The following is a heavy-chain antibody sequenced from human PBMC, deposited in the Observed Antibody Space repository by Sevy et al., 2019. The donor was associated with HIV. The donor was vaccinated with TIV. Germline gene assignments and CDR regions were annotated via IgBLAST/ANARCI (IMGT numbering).Heavy chain of an antibody. D-gene: IGHD1-1*01. CDR3: ARPGYLNWFDP. J-gene: IGHJ5*01. CDR1: GYTFSSYG. V-gene: IGHV1-18*01. Sequence: ASVKVSCKASGYTFSSYGISWVRQAPGQGLEWMGWISGYNGNTNFARKLQGRVTMTTDTSTSTAYMEVRSLRSDDTAVYYCARPGYLNWFDPWGQGTLVTVSS. CDR2: ISGYNGNT.